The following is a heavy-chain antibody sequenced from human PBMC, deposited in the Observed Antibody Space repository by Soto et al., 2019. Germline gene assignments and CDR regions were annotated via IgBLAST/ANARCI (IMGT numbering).Heavy chain of an antibody. CDR1: GFSISTYG. J-gene: IGHJ6*03. CDR2: IWYDGSKK. V-gene: IGHV3-33*01. Sequence: QVQLVESGGGVVQPGRSLRLSCEASGFSISTYGMHWVRQAPGKGLEWVAIIWYDGSKKYYADSVKGRFTISGDNSKNTLYLQMNSLRVEDTAVYYCARDAEVYYYYLDVCGKGTTVTVSS. CDR3: ARDAEVYYYYLDV.